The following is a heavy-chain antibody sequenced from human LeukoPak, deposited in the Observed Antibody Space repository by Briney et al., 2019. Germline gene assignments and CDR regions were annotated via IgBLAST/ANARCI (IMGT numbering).Heavy chain of an antibody. CDR1: GFTFSSYA. D-gene: IGHD2-15*01. J-gene: IGHJ5*02. Sequence: PGGSLRLSCAASGFTFSSYAIHWVRQAPGKGLEWVAVISYDGNNKYYADSVKGRFTISRDNSKNTLYLQMNSLRAEDTAVYYCAKSREGWSVGFNWFDPWGRGTLVTVSS. CDR2: ISYDGNNK. V-gene: IGHV3-30*04. CDR3: AKSREGWSVGFNWFDP.